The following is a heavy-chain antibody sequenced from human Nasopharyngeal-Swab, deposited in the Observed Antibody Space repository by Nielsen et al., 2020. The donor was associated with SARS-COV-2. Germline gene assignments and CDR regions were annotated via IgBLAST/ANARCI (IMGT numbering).Heavy chain of an antibody. V-gene: IGHV4-59*01. CDR2: MYDNEYT. CDR3: ARHVGYCSTTSCSLPDS. J-gene: IGHJ4*02. D-gene: IGHD2-2*01. CDR1: GASMSGYS. Sequence: SETLSLTCTVSGASMSGYSWSWIRQPPGKGLEWIAFMYDNEYTNYNPSLRGRATISLDTSKNQFSLKVTSVTAADTAVYYCARHVGYCSTTSCSLPDSWGQGTLVTVSS.